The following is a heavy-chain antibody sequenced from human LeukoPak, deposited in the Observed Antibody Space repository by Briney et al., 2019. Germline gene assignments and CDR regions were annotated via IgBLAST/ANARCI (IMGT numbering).Heavy chain of an antibody. J-gene: IGHJ6*03. CDR1: GGTLSSYA. D-gene: IGHD6-19*01. CDR3: ARAPYSSGGSTNYYYYYYMDV. CDR2: IIPIFGTA. Sequence: SVKVSCKASGGTLSSYAISWVRLAPGQGLEWMGGIIPIFGTANYAQKFQGRVTITADESTSTAYMELSSLRSEDTAVYYCARAPYSSGGSTNYYYYYYMDVWGKGTTVTVSS. V-gene: IGHV1-69*01.